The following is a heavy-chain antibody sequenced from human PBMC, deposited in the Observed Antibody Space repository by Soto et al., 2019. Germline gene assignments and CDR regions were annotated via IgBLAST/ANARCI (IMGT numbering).Heavy chain of an antibody. Sequence: QVQLVQSGVEVKKPGASVKVSCKASGYRFSSYGISWVRQAPGQGLEWVGWISAYNGKPNSAQKXQGRRTMTTDXXTXTXSMEMWSLRSDDSAVYYCARVYCPSTSCTPDLSFDYWGQGTLVTVSS. CDR2: ISAYNGKP. J-gene: IGHJ4*02. CDR3: ARVYCPSTSCTPDLSFDY. V-gene: IGHV1-18*01. D-gene: IGHD2-2*01. CDR1: GYRFSSYG.